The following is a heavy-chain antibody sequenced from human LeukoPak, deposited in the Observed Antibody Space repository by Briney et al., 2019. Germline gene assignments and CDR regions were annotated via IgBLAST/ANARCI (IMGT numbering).Heavy chain of an antibody. D-gene: IGHD5-24*01. V-gene: IGHV5-51*01. CDR1: GYSFTSYW. CDR3: ARHEDGYNRADAFDI. J-gene: IGHJ3*02. Sequence: GESLKISCKGSGYSFTSYWIGWVRQMPGKGLEWMGIIYPGDSDTRYSPSFQGQVTISADKSISTAYLQWSSLKASDTAMYYCARHEDGYNRADAFDIWGQGTMVTVSS. CDR2: IYPGDSDT.